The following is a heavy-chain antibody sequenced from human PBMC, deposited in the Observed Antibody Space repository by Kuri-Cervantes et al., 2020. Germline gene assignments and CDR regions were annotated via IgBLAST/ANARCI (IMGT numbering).Heavy chain of an antibody. CDR1: GFTFSSYW. V-gene: IGHV3-7*03. Sequence: GESLKISCAASGFTFSSYWMSWVRQAPGKGLEWVANIKQDGSEKYYVDSVKGRFTISRDNSKNTLYLQMNSLRAEDTAVYYCAKSKGSQHYMDVWGKGTTVTVSS. D-gene: IGHD2-2*01. CDR3: AKSKGSQHYMDV. J-gene: IGHJ6*03. CDR2: IKQDGSEK.